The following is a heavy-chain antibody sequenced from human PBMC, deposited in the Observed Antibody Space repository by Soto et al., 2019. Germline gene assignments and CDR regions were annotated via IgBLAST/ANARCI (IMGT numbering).Heavy chain of an antibody. V-gene: IGHV4-59*01. J-gene: IGHJ4*02. D-gene: IGHD6-19*01. CDR2: IYYSGST. CDR1: GDSISSSY. Sequence: PSETLSLTCSVSGDSISSSYWSWIRQPPGKGLEWIGYIYYSGSTNYNPSLKGRFTISRDNAKNSLYLQMNSLRAEDTALYYCAKDPLSSGWGYFDYWGQGTLVTVSS. CDR3: AKDPLSSGWGYFDY.